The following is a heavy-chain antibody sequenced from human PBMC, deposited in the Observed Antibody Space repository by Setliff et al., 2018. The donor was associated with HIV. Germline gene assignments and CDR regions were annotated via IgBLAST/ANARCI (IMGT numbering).Heavy chain of an antibody. CDR1: GGSISSYY. D-gene: IGHD4-17*01. V-gene: IGHV4-4*07. J-gene: IGHJ4*02. CDR3: VGDETTVTFDY. CDR2: IYARGGT. Sequence: PSETRSLTCSVSGGSISSYYWSWVRQPAGKGLEWIGRIYARGGTNYNPSLESRVTMSVDTSMNQFSLKLTSVTAADTAVYYCVGDETTVTFDYWGQGTLVTVSS.